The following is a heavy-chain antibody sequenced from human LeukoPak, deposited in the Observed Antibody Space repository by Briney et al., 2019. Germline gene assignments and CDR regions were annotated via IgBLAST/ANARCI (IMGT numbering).Heavy chain of an antibody. Sequence: SETLSLTCTVSGGSISSSSYYWSWIRQPPGKGLEWIGEINHSGSTNYNPSLKSRVTISVDTSKNQFSLKLSSVTAADTAVYYCARVVTIFGVVIGWYYYYMDVWGKGITVTVSS. J-gene: IGHJ6*03. CDR2: INHSGST. CDR3: ARVVTIFGVVIGWYYYYMDV. CDR1: GGSISSSSYY. D-gene: IGHD3-3*01. V-gene: IGHV4-39*07.